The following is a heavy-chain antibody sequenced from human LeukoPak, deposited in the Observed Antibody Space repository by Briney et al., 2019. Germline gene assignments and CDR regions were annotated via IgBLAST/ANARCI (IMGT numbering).Heavy chain of an antibody. J-gene: IGHJ2*01. CDR3: ASSGYSYANYWYFDL. CDR1: GGSFSGYY. V-gene: IGHV4-34*01. CDR2: INHSGST. Sequence: SETLSLTCAVYGGSFSGYYWSWIRQPPGKGLEWIGEINHSGSTNYNPSLKSRVTISVDTSKNQFSLKLSSVTAADTAVYYCASSGYSYANYWYFDLWGRGTLVTVSS. D-gene: IGHD5-18*01.